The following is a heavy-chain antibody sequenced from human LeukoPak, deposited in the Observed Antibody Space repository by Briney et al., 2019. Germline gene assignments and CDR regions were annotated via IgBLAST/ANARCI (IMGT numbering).Heavy chain of an antibody. J-gene: IGHJ4*02. CDR3: ARDFFWTYYYGSGSYIDY. Sequence: GALRLSCAASGFTFSSYWMSWVRQAPGKGLEWVANIKQDGSEKYYVDSVKGRFTISRDNAKNSLYLQMNSLRAEDTAVYYCARDFFWTYYYGSGSYIDYWGQGTLVTVSS. CDR2: IKQDGSEK. CDR1: GFTFSSYW. V-gene: IGHV3-7*01. D-gene: IGHD3-10*01.